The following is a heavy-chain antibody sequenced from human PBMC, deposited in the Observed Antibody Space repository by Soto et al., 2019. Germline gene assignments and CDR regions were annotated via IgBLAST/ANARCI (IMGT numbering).Heavy chain of an antibody. CDR1: GGSFSDYH. CDR3: ARAGGSYEYSMDV. Sequence: PSETLSLTCVAYGGSFSDYHWAWIRQPPGKGLEWIGEIKPSGRTTYNPSLQSRGIISRDTSKNHLSLRLSAVTAADTAVYYCARAGGSYEYSMDVWGRGTTVTVSS. D-gene: IGHD5-18*01. J-gene: IGHJ6*02. V-gene: IGHV4-34*01. CDR2: IKPSGRT.